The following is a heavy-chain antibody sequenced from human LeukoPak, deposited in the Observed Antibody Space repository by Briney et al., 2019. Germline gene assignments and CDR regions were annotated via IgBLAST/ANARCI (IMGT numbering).Heavy chain of an antibody. J-gene: IGHJ4*02. D-gene: IGHD3-10*01. CDR2: IYSGGST. V-gene: IGHV3-66*01. CDR3: ARGGKMGGFYGSGTFYLYYFDY. Sequence: GGSLRLSCAASGFSVYSNYMSWVRQAPGKGLEWVSAIYSGGSTYYADSVKGRFAISRDSSNNTVFLQINSLRAEDTAVYYCARGGKMGGFYGSGTFYLYYFDYWGQGTLVTVSS. CDR1: GFSVYSNY.